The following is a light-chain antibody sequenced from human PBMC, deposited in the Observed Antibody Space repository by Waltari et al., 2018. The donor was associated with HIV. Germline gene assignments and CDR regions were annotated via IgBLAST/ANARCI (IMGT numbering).Light chain of an antibody. J-gene: IGKJ1*01. CDR1: QSVLYRSTNRNY. V-gene: IGKV4-1*01. CDR3: QQYYSTPWT. Sequence: DIVMTQSPDSLVVSLGERATINCKSSQSVLYRSTNRNYLAWYQQKPGQPPKLLIYWASTRESGVPDRFSGRGSGTDFTLTISSLQAEDVAVDYCQQYYSTPWTFGQGTKVEIK. CDR2: WAS.